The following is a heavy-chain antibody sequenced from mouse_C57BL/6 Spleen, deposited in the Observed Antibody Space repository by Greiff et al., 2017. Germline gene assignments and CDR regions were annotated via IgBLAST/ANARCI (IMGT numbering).Heavy chain of an antibody. D-gene: IGHD1-1*01. V-gene: IGHV14-2*01. CDR2: IDPEDGDT. CDR1: GFNIKDYY. Sequence: EVQLQQSGAELVKPGASVKLSCTASGFNIKDYYMHWVKQRTEQGLEWIGRIDPEDGDTKYAPKFQGKATITADTSSNTAYLQLSSLTSEDTAVYYCARSDYGSSYFDYWGQGATLTVSS. J-gene: IGHJ2*01. CDR3: ARSDYGSSYFDY.